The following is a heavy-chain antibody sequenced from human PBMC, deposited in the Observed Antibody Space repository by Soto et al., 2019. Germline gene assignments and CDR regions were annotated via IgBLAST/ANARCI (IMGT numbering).Heavy chain of an antibody. J-gene: IGHJ4*02. Sequence: WGSLRLSCAAPGFTFSDYYMSWIRQAPGKGLEWVSYISISVSIIYYADSVKGRFTISRDNAKNSLYLQLNSLRAEDTAVYYCARDLGYYASDGYCDYWGQGTVVIVSS. CDR1: GFTFSDYY. CDR3: ARDLGYYASDGYCDY. D-gene: IGHD3-22*01. CDR2: ISISVSII. V-gene: IGHV3-11*01.